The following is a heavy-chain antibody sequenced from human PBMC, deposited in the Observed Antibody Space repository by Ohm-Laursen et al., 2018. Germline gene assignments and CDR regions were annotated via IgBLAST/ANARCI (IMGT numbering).Heavy chain of an antibody. CDR2: INPNSGAT. CDR3: ARDYSGSYSN. J-gene: IGHJ4*02. D-gene: IGHD1-26*01. CDR1: GYTFTGHY. Sequence: GASVKVSCKASGYTFTGHYMHWVRQAPGQGLEWMGQINPNSGATKYAQKFQGRVTMTRDTSISTAYMELTRLRSDDTAVYYCARDYSGSYSNWGQGTLVTVSS. V-gene: IGHV1-2*06.